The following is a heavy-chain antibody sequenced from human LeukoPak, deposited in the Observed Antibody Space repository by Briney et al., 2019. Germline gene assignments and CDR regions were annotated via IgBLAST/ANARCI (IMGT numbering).Heavy chain of an antibody. V-gene: IGHV4-39*01. CDR3: ARRDSGYDQYYFDY. Sequence: SETLSLTCTVPGGSISSSSYYWGWIRQPPGKGLQWIGSIYYSGSTYYNPSLKSRVTISVDTSKNQYSLKLSSVTAADTAVYYCARRDSGYDQYYFDYWGQGTLVTVSS. CDR2: IYYSGST. CDR1: GGSISSSSYY. J-gene: IGHJ4*02. D-gene: IGHD5-12*01.